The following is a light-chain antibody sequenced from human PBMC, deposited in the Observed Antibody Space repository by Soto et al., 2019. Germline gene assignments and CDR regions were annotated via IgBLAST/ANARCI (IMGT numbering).Light chain of an antibody. CDR3: HQYNNWGPPP. CDR2: GSS. Sequence: ERVMTQSPATLSVSPGERATLSCRASQSGSSNLAWYKQKPCQAPRLLISGSSTRDTGMQARFSGSGSGTELTLTLSSVQSEDFAVDYCHQYNNWGPPPFGGGTKVEIK. J-gene: IGKJ4*01. CDR1: QSGSSN. V-gene: IGKV3-15*01.